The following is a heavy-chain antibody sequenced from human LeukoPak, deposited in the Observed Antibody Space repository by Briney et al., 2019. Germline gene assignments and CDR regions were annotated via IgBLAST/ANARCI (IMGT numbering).Heavy chain of an antibody. V-gene: IGHV3-53*01. J-gene: IGHJ4*02. Sequence: GGSLRLSCAASGFTVSSNYMSWVRQAPGKGLEWVSVIYSGGSTYYADSVKGRFTISRDNSKNTLYLQMNSLRAEDTAVYYCARALGAYSGYSSGLDDYYFDYWGQGTLVTVSS. CDR1: GFTVSSNY. D-gene: IGHD5-12*01. CDR3: ARALGAYSGYSSGLDDYYFDY. CDR2: IYSGGST.